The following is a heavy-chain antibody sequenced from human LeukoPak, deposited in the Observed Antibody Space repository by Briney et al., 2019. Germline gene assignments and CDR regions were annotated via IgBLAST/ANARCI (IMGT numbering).Heavy chain of an antibody. D-gene: IGHD2-2*01. Sequence: PSETLSLTCAVYGVSFSGYYWSWLRQPPGKGLEWIGEINHSGSTNYNPSLKSRVTISVDTSKNQFSLKLSSVTAADTAVYYCASGGRLGYCSSTSCYRNYKFDYWGQGTLVTVSS. J-gene: IGHJ4*02. CDR1: GVSFSGYY. CDR3: ASGGRLGYCSSTSCYRNYKFDY. V-gene: IGHV4-34*01. CDR2: INHSGST.